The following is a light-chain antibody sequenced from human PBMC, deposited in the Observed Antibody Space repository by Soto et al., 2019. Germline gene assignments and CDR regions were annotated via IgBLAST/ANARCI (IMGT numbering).Light chain of an antibody. V-gene: IGLV1-40*01. Sequence: QSVLTQPPSVSGAPGQRVTISCTGSNSNIGAASVVHWYQQLPGTAPKLLIYGNTKRPSGVPDRFSGSKSGTSASLAITGLQAEDEADYYCQSYDNSLSYVFGTGTKVTVL. CDR2: GNT. CDR3: QSYDNSLSYV. J-gene: IGLJ1*01. CDR1: NSNIGAASV.